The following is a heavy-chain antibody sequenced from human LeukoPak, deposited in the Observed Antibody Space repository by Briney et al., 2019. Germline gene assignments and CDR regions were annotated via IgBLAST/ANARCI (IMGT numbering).Heavy chain of an antibody. V-gene: IGHV3-30*14. CDR1: GFTFSSYA. D-gene: IGHD3-22*01. Sequence: GGSLRLSCAASGFTFSSYAMHWVRQAPGKGLEWVAVISYDGSNKYYADSVKGRFTISRDNSKNTLYLQMNSLRAEDTAVYYCARGLYDTSSDYWGQGTLVTVSS. CDR3: ARGLYDTSSDY. CDR2: ISYDGSNK. J-gene: IGHJ4*02.